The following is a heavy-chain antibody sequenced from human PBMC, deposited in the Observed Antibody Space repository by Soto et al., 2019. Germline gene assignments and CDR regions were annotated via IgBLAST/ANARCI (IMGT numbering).Heavy chain of an antibody. CDR2: ISGSGGST. CDR1: GFTFSSYA. Sequence: PGGSLRLSCAASGFTFSSYAMSWVRQAPGKGLEWVSAISGSGGSTYYADSVKGRFTISRDNSKNTLYLQMNSLRAEDTAVYYCAKGPNYDYIWGSYRQIPSYFDYWGQGTLVTVSS. J-gene: IGHJ4*02. CDR3: AKGPNYDYIWGSYRQIPSYFDY. V-gene: IGHV3-23*01. D-gene: IGHD3-16*02.